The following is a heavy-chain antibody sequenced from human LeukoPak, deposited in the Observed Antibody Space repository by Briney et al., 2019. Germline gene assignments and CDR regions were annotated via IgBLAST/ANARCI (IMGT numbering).Heavy chain of an antibody. D-gene: IGHD2-2*01. Sequence: ASVKVSCKASGYTFTSYGISWVRQAPGQGLEWMGWISAYNGNTNYAQKLQGRVTMTTDTSTSTAYMELRSLRSDDTAVYYCASGPEIVVVPAAMSRHYYYYGMDVWGQGTTVTVSS. CDR3: ASGPEIVVVPAAMSRHYYYYGMDV. V-gene: IGHV1-18*01. CDR1: GYTFTSYG. J-gene: IGHJ6*02. CDR2: ISAYNGNT.